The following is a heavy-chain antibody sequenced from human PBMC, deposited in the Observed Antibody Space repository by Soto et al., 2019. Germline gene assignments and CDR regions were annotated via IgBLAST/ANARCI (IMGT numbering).Heavy chain of an antibody. Sequence: GASVKVSCKASGCTFSSYAISWVRQAPGQGLEWMGGIIPIFGTANYAQKFQGRVTMTRNTSISTAYMELSSLRSEDTAVYYCARGRKLRSLRFLEWLLDLCFDYWGQGTLVTVSS. D-gene: IGHD3-3*01. V-gene: IGHV1-69*05. CDR2: IIPIFGTA. CDR3: ARGRKLRSLRFLEWLLDLCFDY. J-gene: IGHJ4*02. CDR1: GCTFSSYA.